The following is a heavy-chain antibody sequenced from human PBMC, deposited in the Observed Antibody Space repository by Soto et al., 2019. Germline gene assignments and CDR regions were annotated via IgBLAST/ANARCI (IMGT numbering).Heavy chain of an antibody. Sequence: GASVKVSCKASGGTFSSYAISWVRQAPGQGLEWMGGIIPIFGTANYAQKFQGRVTITADESTSTAYMELSSLRSEDTAVYYCARADTAMVTGFDYWGQGTLVTVSS. J-gene: IGHJ4*02. D-gene: IGHD5-18*01. CDR1: GGTFSSYA. V-gene: IGHV1-69*13. CDR2: IIPIFGTA. CDR3: ARADTAMVTGFDY.